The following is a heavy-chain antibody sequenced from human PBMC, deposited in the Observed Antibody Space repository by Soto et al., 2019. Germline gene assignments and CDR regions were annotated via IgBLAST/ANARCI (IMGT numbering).Heavy chain of an antibody. CDR2: IIPIFGTA. Sequence: SVKVSCKASGGTFSSYAISWVRQAPGQGLEWMGGIIPIFGTANYAQKFQGRVTITADESTSTAYMELSSLRSEDTAAYYCEKPVAYDCSDTFFNYRDQVTLVTVSS. V-gene: IGHV1-69*13. CDR3: EKPVAYDCSDTFFNY. J-gene: IGHJ4*02. D-gene: IGHD3-22*01. CDR1: GGTFSSYA.